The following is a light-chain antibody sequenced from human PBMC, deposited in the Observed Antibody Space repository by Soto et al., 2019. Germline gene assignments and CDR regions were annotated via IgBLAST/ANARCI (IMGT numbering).Light chain of an antibody. V-gene: IGKV2-30*01. CDR2: KVS. J-gene: IGKJ2*01. CDR3: MQGTHWPPYT. CDR1: QSLAYSDGNTY. Sequence: DVVMTQSPLSLPVTLGQPASISCRSSQSLAYSDGNTYLNWFQQRPGQSPRRLIYKVSNRDSVVPDRFSGSGSGTDVTLKISRVEAEDVGVYYCMQGTHWPPYTFGQGTKLEIK.